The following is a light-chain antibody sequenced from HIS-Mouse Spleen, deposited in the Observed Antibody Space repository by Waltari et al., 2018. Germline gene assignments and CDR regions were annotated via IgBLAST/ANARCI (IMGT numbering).Light chain of an antibody. CDR2: EDS. CDR3: YSTDSSGNHRV. J-gene: IGLJ2*01. CDR1: ALPKKF. Sequence: SYELTQPPSVSVSPGQPPRITCSVHALPKKFAYSYQQKSGQAPVLAIYEDSQRPSGIPGRFSGSSSGTMATLTISGAQVEDEADYYWYSTDSSGNHRVFGGGTKLTVL. V-gene: IGLV3-10*01.